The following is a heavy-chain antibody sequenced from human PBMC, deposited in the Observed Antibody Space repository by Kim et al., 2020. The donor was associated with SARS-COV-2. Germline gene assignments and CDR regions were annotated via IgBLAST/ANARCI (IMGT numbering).Heavy chain of an antibody. Sequence: SETLPLTCAVYGGSFSGYYWSWIRQPPGKGLEWIGEINHSGSTNYNPSLKSRVTISVDTSKNQFSLKLSSVTAADTAVYYCARMTGLATASGWYTSSHYYYYCGMDVWGQGTTVTVSS. CDR1: GGSFSGYY. J-gene: IGHJ6*02. D-gene: IGHD6-19*01. CDR3: ARMTGLATASGWYTSSHYYYYCGMDV. V-gene: IGHV4-34*01. CDR2: INHSGST.